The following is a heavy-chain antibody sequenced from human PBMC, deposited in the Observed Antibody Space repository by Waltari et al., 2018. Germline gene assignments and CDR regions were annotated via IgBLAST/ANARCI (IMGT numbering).Heavy chain of an antibody. Sequence: QITLKESGPTLVKPTQTLTLTCTFSGFSLSTSGVGVGWIRQPPGKALEWLAPIYWNDAKRYSPSLKSRLTITKDTSRNQVVLTMTNMDPVDTATYYCAHVPAAFRSAYYFDYWGQGTLVTVSS. V-gene: IGHV2-5*01. J-gene: IGHJ4*02. CDR2: IYWNDAK. CDR1: GFSLSTSGVG. D-gene: IGHD2-2*01. CDR3: AHVPAAFRSAYYFDY.